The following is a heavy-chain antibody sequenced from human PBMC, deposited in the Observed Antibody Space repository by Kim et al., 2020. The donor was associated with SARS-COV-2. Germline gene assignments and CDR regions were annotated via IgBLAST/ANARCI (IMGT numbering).Heavy chain of an antibody. CDR2: LSYSGDST. D-gene: IGHD6-13*01. J-gene: IGHJ4*02. V-gene: IGHV3-11*01. CDR3: ARLGHNEAAGTVDY. CDR1: GFTFSGYY. Sequence: GGSLRLSCAASGFTFSGYYMSWFRQAPGKGLEWVSYLSYSGDSTYYADSVKGRFTISRDNAQNSLFLQMDSLTAEDTAGYYCARLGHNEAAGTVDYWGQG.